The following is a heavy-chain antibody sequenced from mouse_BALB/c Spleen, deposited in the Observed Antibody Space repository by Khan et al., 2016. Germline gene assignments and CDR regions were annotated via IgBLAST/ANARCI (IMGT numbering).Heavy chain of an antibody. V-gene: IGHV9-2-1*01. J-gene: IGHJ4*01. CDR2: INTETGEP. CDR3: ARELRDAMDY. D-gene: IGHD3-2*02. Sequence: QIQLVQSGPELKKPGETVKISCKASGYTFTDYSMHWVKQAPGKGLKWMGWINTETGEPTYADDIKGRFAFSLETSASTAYLQNNNLKNEDTATYFCARELRDAMDYWGQGTSVTVSS. CDR1: GYTFTDYS.